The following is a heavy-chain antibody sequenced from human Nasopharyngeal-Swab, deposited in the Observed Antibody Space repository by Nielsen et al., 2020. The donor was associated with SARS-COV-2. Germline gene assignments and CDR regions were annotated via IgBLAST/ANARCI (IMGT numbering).Heavy chain of an antibody. CDR2: LGTAGDT. D-gene: IGHD5-24*01. J-gene: IGHJ4*02. CDR3: ARSEI. Sequence: GESLKISCIASGFTSSTSSLTWLRQPPGKGLQWVSTLGTAGDTYYADSVKGRFTISRDNAKNSLYLQMNSLRVEDTAVYYCARSEIWGQGTLVTVSS. CDR1: GFTSSTSS. V-gene: IGHV3-69-1*01.